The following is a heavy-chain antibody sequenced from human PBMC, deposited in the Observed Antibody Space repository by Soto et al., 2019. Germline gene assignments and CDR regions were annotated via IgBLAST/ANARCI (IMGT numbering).Heavy chain of an antibody. V-gene: IGHV1-18*01. CDR2: ISAYDGHT. J-gene: IGHJ6*02. D-gene: IGHD2-15*01. CDR1: GYTFTTYG. CDR3: ARGQGEYCSGGSCYANYYYSGMDV. Sequence: ASVKVSFKASGYTFTTYGITWVRQAPGQGLEWVGWISAYDGHTSYAQKLQDRVTMTTDTSTSTAYMDLRSLRSDDSAVYYCARGQGEYCSGGSCYANYYYSGMDVWGQGNT.